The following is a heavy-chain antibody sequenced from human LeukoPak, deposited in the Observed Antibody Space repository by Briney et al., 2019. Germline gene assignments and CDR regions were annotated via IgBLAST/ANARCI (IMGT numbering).Heavy chain of an antibody. CDR1: GYTFTGYY. Sequence: ASVKVSCKASGYTFTGYYMHWVRQAPGQGLEWMGRINPNSGGTNYAQKFQGRVTMTRDTSISTAYMELSRLRSDDTAVYYCASNAPSGGSGSYYYCYYYMDVWGKGTTVTVSS. CDR2: INPNSGGT. V-gene: IGHV1-2*06. J-gene: IGHJ6*03. CDR3: ASNAPSGGSGSYYYCYYYMDV. D-gene: IGHD3-10*01.